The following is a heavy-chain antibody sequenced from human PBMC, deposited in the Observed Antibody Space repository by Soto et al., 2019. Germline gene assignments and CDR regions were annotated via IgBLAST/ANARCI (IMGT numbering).Heavy chain of an antibody. V-gene: IGHV3-64D*06. D-gene: IGHD3-22*01. Sequence: GGSLRLSCSASGFTFSIYAMHWVRRAPGKGLEYVSSISINGDNTHYADSVKGRFTISRDNSKNTHYLQMTNLRPEDTAVYYCVKGEYYYDSGAYYPFDHWGQGTLVTVSS. CDR3: VKGEYYYDSGAYYPFDH. CDR2: ISINGDNT. CDR1: GFTFSIYA. J-gene: IGHJ4*02.